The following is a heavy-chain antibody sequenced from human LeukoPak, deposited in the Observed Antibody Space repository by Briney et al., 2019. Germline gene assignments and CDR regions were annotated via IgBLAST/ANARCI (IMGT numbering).Heavy chain of an antibody. CDR3: AKDRVGSWYFSNYYYYGMDV. J-gene: IGHJ6*02. CDR1: GFTFSSYG. D-gene: IGHD6-13*01. CDR2: ISYDGSNK. V-gene: IGHV3-30*18. Sequence: PGGSLRLSCAASGFTFSSYGMHWVRQAPGKGLEWVAVISYDGSNKYYADSVKGRFTISRDNSKNTLYLQMNSLRAEDTAVYYCAKDRVGSWYFSNYYYYGMDVWGQGTTVTVSS.